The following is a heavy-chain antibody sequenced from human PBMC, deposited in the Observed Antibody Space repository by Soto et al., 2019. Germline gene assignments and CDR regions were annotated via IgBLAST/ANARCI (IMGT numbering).Heavy chain of an antibody. V-gene: IGHV4-34*01. J-gene: IGHJ6*03. D-gene: IGHD3-10*01. CDR2: INHSRST. Sequence: QVQLQQWGAGLLKPSETLSLTCAVYGGSFSGYYWSWIRQPPGKGLEWIGEINHSRSTNYNPSLKSRVTISEDTSKNQFSLKLSSVTAADTAVYYCARGLLLWYGELSRRGDHHYYMGVWGKGTTVTVSS. CDR3: ARGLLLWYGELSRRGDHHYYMGV. CDR1: GGSFSGYY.